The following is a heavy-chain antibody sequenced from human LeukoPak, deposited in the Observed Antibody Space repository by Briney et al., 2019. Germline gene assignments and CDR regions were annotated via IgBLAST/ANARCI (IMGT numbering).Heavy chain of an antibody. Sequence: PGGSLRLSCAASKFTFSNYWMSWVRQAPGKGLELVANIKQDRSEEYYVDSVKGRFTISRDNAKNSLYLQMNSLRAEDTAVYYCARLREIPVFGVVTKSTSYFDYWGQGTLVTVSS. J-gene: IGHJ4*02. CDR1: KFTFSNYW. V-gene: IGHV3-7*01. CDR2: IKQDRSEE. CDR3: ARLREIPVFGVVTKSTSYFDY. D-gene: IGHD3-3*01.